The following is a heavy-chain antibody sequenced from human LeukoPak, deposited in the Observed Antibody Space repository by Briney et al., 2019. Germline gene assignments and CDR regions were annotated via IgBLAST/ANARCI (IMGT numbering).Heavy chain of an antibody. CDR3: AADPKGSSGWYMDNWFDP. V-gene: IGHV1-58*02. CDR2: IVVGSGNT. D-gene: IGHD6-19*01. CDR1: GFTFTSSA. Sequence: SVKVSCKASGFTFTSSAMQWVRQARGQRLEWIGWIVVGSGNTNYAQKFQERVTITRDMSTSTAYMELSSLRSDDTAVYYCAADPKGSSGWYMDNWFDPWGQGTLVTVSS. J-gene: IGHJ5*02.